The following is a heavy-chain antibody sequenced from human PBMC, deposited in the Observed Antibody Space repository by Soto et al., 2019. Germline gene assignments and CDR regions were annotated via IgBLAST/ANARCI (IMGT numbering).Heavy chain of an antibody. D-gene: IGHD3-16*02. CDR3: AKAPGGDLGELSY. V-gene: IGHV3-30*18. Sequence: QVQLVESGGGVVQPGRSLRLSCAASGFTFSSYGMHWVRQAPGKGLEWVAVISYDGSNKYYADSVKGRFTISRDNSKNTLYLQMNSLRAEDTAVYYCAKAPGGDLGELSYWGQGTLVTVSP. CDR2: ISYDGSNK. J-gene: IGHJ4*02. CDR1: GFTFSSYG.